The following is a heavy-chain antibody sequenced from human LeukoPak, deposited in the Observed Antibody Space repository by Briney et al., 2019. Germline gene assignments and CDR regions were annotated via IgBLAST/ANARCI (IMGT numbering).Heavy chain of an antibody. D-gene: IGHD2-15*01. CDR1: GFTSSSYA. J-gene: IGHJ4*02. CDR2: ISYDGSNK. V-gene: IGHV3-30-3*01. Sequence: PGGSLRLSCAASGFTSSSYAMHWVRQAPGKGLEWVAVISYDGSNKYYADSVKGRFTISRDNSKNTLYLQMNSLRAEDTAVYYCAPIAATGSFDYWGQGTLVTVSS. CDR3: APIAATGSFDY.